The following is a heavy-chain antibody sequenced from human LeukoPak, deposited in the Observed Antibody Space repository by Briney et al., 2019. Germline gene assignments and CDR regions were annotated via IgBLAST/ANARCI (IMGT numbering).Heavy chain of an antibody. CDR3: ARGAEGYKPIYYFDY. V-gene: IGHV4-59*01. J-gene: IGHJ4*02. Sequence: SETLSLTCTVSGGSISSYYWSWIRQPPGKGLEWIGYIYYSGSTNYNPSLKSRVTISVDTSKNQFSLKLSSVTAADTAVYYCARGAEGYKPIYYFDYWGQGTLVTVSS. D-gene: IGHD5-24*01. CDR2: IYYSGST. CDR1: GGSISSYY.